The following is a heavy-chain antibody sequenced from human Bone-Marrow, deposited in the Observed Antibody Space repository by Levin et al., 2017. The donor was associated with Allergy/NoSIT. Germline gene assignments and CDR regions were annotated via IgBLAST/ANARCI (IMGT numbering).Heavy chain of an antibody. V-gene: IGHV3-30*18. CDR2: ISLDGNTQ. D-gene: IGHD2-15*01. CDR1: GFTFRNCA. J-gene: IGHJ4*02. CDR3: AKDTYTCSGGSCYFFDY. Sequence: HSGGSLRLSCAVSGFTFRNCAMHWVRQAPGRGLEWVAFISLDGNTQYYADSVKGRFTVSRDNSNNTLHLQMNSLRVEDTAIYYCAKDTYTCSGGSCYFFDYWGQGALVTVSS.